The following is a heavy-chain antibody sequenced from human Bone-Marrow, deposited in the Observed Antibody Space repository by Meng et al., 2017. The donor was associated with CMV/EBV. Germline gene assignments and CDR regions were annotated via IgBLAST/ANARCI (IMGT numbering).Heavy chain of an antibody. V-gene: IGHV3-7*01. Sequence: GESLKISCAASGFTFSSYSMNWVRQAPGKGLEWVANIKQDGSEKYYVDSVKGRFTISRDNAKNSLYLQMNSLRAEDTAVYYCARDGEWELRLDAFDIWGQGTMVTVSS. CDR1: GFTFSSYS. CDR3: ARDGEWELRLDAFDI. D-gene: IGHD1-26*01. J-gene: IGHJ3*02. CDR2: IKQDGSEK.